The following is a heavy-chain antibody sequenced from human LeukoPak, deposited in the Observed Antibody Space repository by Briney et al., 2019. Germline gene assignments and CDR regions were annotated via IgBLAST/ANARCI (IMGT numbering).Heavy chain of an antibody. Sequence: GGSLRLSCAASGFTFDDYGMSWVRQAPGKGLEWVSGINWNGGSTGYADSVKGRFTISRDNAKNSLYLQMNSLRAEDTAVYYCAKGGMITFGGVIVRTYAFDIWGQGTMVTVSS. J-gene: IGHJ3*02. CDR2: INWNGGST. CDR3: AKGGMITFGGVIVRTYAFDI. V-gene: IGHV3-20*04. CDR1: GFTFDDYG. D-gene: IGHD3-16*02.